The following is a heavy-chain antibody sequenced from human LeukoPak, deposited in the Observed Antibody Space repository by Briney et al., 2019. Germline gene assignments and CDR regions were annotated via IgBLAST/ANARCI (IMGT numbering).Heavy chain of an antibody. J-gene: IGHJ4*02. CDR3: ARHLTGTRSFDY. CDR1: GGSISSSTYY. V-gene: IGHV4-39*01. CDR2: IYYSGNT. Sequence: SETLSLTCTVSGGSISSSTYYWGWIRQPPGKGLEWIGSIYYSGNTYYNPSLKSRVTISVDTSKNQFSLKVSSVTAADTAVYYCARHLTGTRSFDYWGQGTLVTVSS. D-gene: IGHD1-7*01.